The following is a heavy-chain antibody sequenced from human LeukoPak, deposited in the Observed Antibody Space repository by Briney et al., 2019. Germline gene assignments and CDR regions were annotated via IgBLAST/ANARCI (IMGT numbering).Heavy chain of an antibody. V-gene: IGHV3-7*01. CDR1: GFTFSSYS. D-gene: IGHD6-19*01. CDR3: ARDDVYSSGWYYYYYYDMDV. CDR2: IKQDGSEK. Sequence: GGSLRLSCAASGFTFSSYSMSWVRQAPGKGLEWVANIKQDGSEKYYVDSVKGRFTISRDNAKNSLYLQMNSLRAEDTAVYYCARDDVYSSGWYYYYYYDMDVWGQGTTVTVSS. J-gene: IGHJ6*02.